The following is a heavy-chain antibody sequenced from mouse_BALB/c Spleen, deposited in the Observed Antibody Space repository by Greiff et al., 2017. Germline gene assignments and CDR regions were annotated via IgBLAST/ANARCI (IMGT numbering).Heavy chain of an antibody. J-gene: IGHJ2*01. V-gene: IGHV3-2*02. CDR1: GYSITSDYA. CDR3: ARGGIYYGIQYYFDY. Sequence: EVQRVESGPGLVKPSQSLSLTCTVTGYSITSDYAWNWIRQFPGNKLEWMGYISYSGSTSYNPSLKSRISITRDTSKNQFFLQLNSVTTEDTATYYCARGGIYYGIQYYFDYWGQGTTLTVSS. CDR2: ISYSGST. D-gene: IGHD2-1*01.